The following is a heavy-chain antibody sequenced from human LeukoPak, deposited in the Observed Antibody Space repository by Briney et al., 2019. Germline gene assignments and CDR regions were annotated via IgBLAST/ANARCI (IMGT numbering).Heavy chain of an antibody. Sequence: PGGSLRVSCAASGFTFSTYSMIWVRQAPGKGLEWISYITGSSRTIYYADSVKGRFTISRDKAKNSLFLQMNSLRDEDTAIYYCARDRGTGWAIDYWGQGTLVTVSS. CDR1: GFTFSTYS. CDR2: ITGSSRTI. V-gene: IGHV3-48*02. J-gene: IGHJ4*02. D-gene: IGHD6-19*01. CDR3: ARDRGTGWAIDY.